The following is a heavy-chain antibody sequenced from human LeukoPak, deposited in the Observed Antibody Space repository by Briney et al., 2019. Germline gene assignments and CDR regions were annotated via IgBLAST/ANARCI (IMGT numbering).Heavy chain of an antibody. D-gene: IGHD3-22*01. V-gene: IGHV3-48*03. J-gene: IGHJ4*02. Sequence: GGSLRLSCAASGFTFSSYEMNWVRQAPGKGLEWVSYISSSGSTIYYADSVKGRFTISRDNAKNSLHLQMNSLRAEDTAVYYCARVSARISMIVGFDYWGQGTLVTVSS. CDR2: ISSSGSTI. CDR1: GFTFSSYE. CDR3: ARVSARISMIVGFDY.